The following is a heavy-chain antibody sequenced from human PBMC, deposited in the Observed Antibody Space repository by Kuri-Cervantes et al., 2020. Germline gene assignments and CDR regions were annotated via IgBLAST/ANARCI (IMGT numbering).Heavy chain of an antibody. J-gene: IGHJ6*02. D-gene: IGHD3-10*01. CDR3: AKDKGSGSYNYYYGMDV. CDR1: RFTFSSFW. CDR2: ISYDGSNK. V-gene: IGHV3-30*18. Sequence: GESLKISCAASRFTFSSFWMHWARQAPGKGLEWVAVISYDGSNKYYADSVKGRFTISRDNSKNTLYLQMNSLRAEDTAVYYCAKDKGSGSYNYYYGMDVWGQGTTVTVSS.